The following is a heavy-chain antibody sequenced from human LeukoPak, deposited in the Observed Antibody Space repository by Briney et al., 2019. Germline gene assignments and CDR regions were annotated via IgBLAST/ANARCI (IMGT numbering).Heavy chain of an antibody. CDR3: ARRRRGILTGATYYFDY. Sequence: SETLSLTCTVSGGSISSSSYYWGWIRQPPGKGLEWIGSIYYSGSTYYNPSLKSRVTISVDTSKNQFSLKLSSVTAADTAVYYCARRRRGILTGATYYFDYWGQGTLVTVSS. J-gene: IGHJ4*02. D-gene: IGHD3-9*01. V-gene: IGHV4-39*01. CDR1: GGSISSSSYY. CDR2: IYYSGST.